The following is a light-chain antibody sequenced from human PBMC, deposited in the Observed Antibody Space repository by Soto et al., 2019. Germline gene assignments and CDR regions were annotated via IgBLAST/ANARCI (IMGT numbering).Light chain of an antibody. J-gene: IGLJ1*01. CDR2: ETN. Sequence: QSVLMQPPSVSAAPGQKNTISCSARSSNIGDNYVSWYQHLPGTAPKLLIYETNKRPSGIPDRFSGSKSGTSATLGITGLQTGDEADYYCGTWDPSLGADVFGTGTKVTVL. V-gene: IGLV1-51*02. CDR1: SSNIGDNY. CDR3: GTWDPSLGADV.